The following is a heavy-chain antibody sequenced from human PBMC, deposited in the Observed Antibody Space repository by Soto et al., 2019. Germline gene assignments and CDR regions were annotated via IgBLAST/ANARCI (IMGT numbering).Heavy chain of an antibody. CDR3: AKEYSSSSVRLDY. CDR1: GYTFTSYA. V-gene: IGHV1-3*01. J-gene: IGHJ4*02. CDR2: INAGNGNT. Sequence: ASSKVSCKASGYTFTSYAMHWVRQAPGQRLEWMGWINAGNGNTKYSQKIQGRVTITRDTSASTAYMELSSLRSEDTAVYYCAKEYSSSSVRLDYWGQGTLVTVSS. D-gene: IGHD6-6*01.